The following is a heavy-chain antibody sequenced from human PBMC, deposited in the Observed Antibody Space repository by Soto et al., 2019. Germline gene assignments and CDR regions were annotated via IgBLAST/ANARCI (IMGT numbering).Heavy chain of an antibody. J-gene: IGHJ6*02. CDR2: ISYDGSNK. Sequence: PGGSLRLSCAASGFTFSSYAMHWVRQAPGKGLEWVAVISYDGSNKYYADSVKGRFTISRDNSKNTLYLQMNSLRAEDTAVFYCARVKEVGGNYYYYGMDVWGQGTTVTVSS. V-gene: IGHV3-30-3*01. D-gene: IGHD1-26*01. CDR3: ARVKEVGGNYYYYGMDV. CDR1: GFTFSSYA.